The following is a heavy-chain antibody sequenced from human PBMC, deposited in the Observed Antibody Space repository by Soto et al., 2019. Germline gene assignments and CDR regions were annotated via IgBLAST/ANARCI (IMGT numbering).Heavy chain of an antibody. CDR2: VYWNDDK. J-gene: IGHJ3*02. CDR3: ARGLATLPVFAFDI. D-gene: IGHD1-1*01. CDR1: GISLSTSGVG. Sequence: PTLVNPTQTLTLTCTLSGISLSTSGVGLGWIRQTPGKALEWLVLVYWNDDKHYSPSLKSRLTITKDTSKNQAILTMTNMDPVDTATYYCARGLATLPVFAFDIWGQGTVVTVSS. V-gene: IGHV2-5*01.